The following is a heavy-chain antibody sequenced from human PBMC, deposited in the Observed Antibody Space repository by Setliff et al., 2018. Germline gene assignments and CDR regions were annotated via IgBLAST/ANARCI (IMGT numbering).Heavy chain of an antibody. CDR1: GDSISSSSYY. J-gene: IGHJ4*02. CDR2: INYSGNT. D-gene: IGHD1-1*01. Sequence: SETLSLTCSVSGDSISSSSYYWGWIRQPPGKGLEWIGSINYSGNTYYNASLKSRVIISVDTAQNQFSLSLSSVTAADTAVYYCARTGTYRYFDYWGQGTLVTVSS. CDR3: ARTGTYRYFDY. V-gene: IGHV4-39*01.